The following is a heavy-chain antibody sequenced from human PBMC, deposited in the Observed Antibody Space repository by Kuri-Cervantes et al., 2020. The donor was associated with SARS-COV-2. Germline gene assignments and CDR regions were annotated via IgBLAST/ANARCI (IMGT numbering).Heavy chain of an antibody. V-gene: IGHV3-30-3*01. J-gene: IGHJ4*02. CDR1: GFTFSSYA. Sequence: GESLKISCAASGFTFSSYAMHWVRQAPGKGLEWVAVISYDGSNKYYADSVKGRFTISRDNSKNTLYLQTNSLRAEDTAVYYCARVVSGYSYGLYPFDSWGQGTLVTVSS. D-gene: IGHD5-18*01. CDR3: ARVVSGYSYGLYPFDS. CDR2: ISYDGSNK.